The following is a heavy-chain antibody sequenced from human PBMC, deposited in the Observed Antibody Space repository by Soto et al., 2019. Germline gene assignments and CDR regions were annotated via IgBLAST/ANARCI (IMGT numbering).Heavy chain of an antibody. CDR3: ARDQRLVGYYYYGMDV. V-gene: IGHV3-21*01. D-gene: IGHD6-19*01. CDR1: GFTFSSYS. J-gene: IGHJ6*02. Sequence: PGGSLRLSCAASGFTFSSYSMNWVRQAPGKGLEWVSSISSSSYIYYADSVKGRFTISRDNAKNPLYLQMNSLRAEDTAVYYCARDQRLVGYYYYGMDVWGQGTTVTVSS. CDR2: ISSSSYI.